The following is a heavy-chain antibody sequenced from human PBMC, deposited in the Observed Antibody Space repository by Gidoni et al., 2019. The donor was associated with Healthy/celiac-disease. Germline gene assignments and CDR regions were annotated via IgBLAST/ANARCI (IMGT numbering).Heavy chain of an antibody. J-gene: IGHJ4*02. CDR2: ISYDGSNK. D-gene: IGHD1-26*01. V-gene: IGHV3-30*18. Sequence: QVQLVESGGGVVQPGRSLRRSCAASGFTFSSYGMHWVRQAPGKGLEWVAVISYDGSNKKKADSVKGRFTISRDNSKNTLYLQMNSLRAEDTAVYYCAKDRDEMQLQTDYWGQGTLVTVSS. CDR1: GFTFSSYG. CDR3: AKDRDEMQLQTDY.